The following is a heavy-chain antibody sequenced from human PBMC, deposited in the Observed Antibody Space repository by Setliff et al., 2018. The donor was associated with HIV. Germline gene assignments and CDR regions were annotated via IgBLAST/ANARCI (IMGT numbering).Heavy chain of an antibody. D-gene: IGHD3-16*01. CDR1: GYTFTRYG. CDR3: ARDDGGYNYAEAFDA. J-gene: IGHJ3*01. V-gene: IGHV1-18*01. Sequence: ASVKVSCKASGYTFTRYGITWVRQAPGQGLEWMGWISVNNGNTDYAQKVRGRVTMTTDTSTSTAYMELRSLRSDDTAVYYCARDDGGYNYAEAFDAWGQGTMVTVSS. CDR2: ISVNNGNT.